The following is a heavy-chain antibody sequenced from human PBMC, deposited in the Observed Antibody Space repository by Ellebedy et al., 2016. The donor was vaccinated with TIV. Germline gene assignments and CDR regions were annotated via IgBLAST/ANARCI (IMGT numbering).Heavy chain of an antibody. CDR1: GFTFSDYY. CDR3: ARNQRGYSSALPDY. CDR2: ISTFGTTI. Sequence: PGGSLRLSCAASGFTFSDYYMSWVRQAPGKGLEWISYISTFGTTIYYADSVKCRFTISRDNAKNSLYLQLNSLRAEETAFYYCARNQRGYSSALPDYWGQGALVTVSS. D-gene: IGHD5-18*01. V-gene: IGHV3-11*01. J-gene: IGHJ4*02.